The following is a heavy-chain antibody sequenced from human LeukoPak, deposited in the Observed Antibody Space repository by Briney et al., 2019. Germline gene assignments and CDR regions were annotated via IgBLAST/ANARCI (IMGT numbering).Heavy chain of an antibody. V-gene: IGHV4-34*01. Sequence: PSETLSLTCAVYGGSFSGYYWSWIRQPPGKGLEWIGEINHSGSTNYNPSLKSRATISVDTSKNQFSLKLSSVTAADTAVYYCARGSAAAGTRLDYWGQGTLVTVSS. CDR2: INHSGST. CDR1: GGSFSGYY. J-gene: IGHJ4*02. CDR3: ARGSAAAGTRLDY. D-gene: IGHD6-13*01.